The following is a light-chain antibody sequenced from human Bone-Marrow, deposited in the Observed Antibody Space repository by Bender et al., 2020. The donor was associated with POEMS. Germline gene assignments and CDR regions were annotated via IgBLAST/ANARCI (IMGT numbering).Light chain of an antibody. Sequence: QSVLTQPPSASGTPGQRVTISCSGGSSNIGAHAVNWYQHLPGTAPKLLIYSSHRRPSEVPDRFSGSRSGTSASLAISGLQSEDEADYYCAAWDDSLNGPLFGGGTKLTVL. V-gene: IGLV1-44*01. J-gene: IGLJ2*01. CDR2: SSH. CDR1: SSNIGAHA. CDR3: AAWDDSLNGPL.